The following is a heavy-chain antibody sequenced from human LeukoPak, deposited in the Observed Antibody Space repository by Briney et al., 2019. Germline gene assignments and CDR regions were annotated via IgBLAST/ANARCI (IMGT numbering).Heavy chain of an antibody. D-gene: IGHD1-7*01. Sequence: PGGSLRLSCAASGFTFSSYWMSWVRQAPGKGLEWVANIKQDGSAKYYVDSVEGRFTISRDNAKNSLYLQMNSLRVEDTALYHCARKGLGGELGGFDSWGQGTLVTVSS. V-gene: IGHV3-7*03. CDR3: ARKGLGGELGGFDS. CDR2: IKQDGSAK. CDR1: GFTFSSYW. J-gene: IGHJ4*02.